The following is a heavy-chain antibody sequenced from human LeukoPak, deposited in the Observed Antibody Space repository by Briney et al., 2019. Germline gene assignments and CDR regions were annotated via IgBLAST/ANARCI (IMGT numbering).Heavy chain of an antibody. J-gene: IGHJ5*02. CDR2: INPNSGGT. D-gene: IGHD3-22*01. V-gene: IGHV1-2*02. CDR3: ARQNDYYDSSGYLNWFDP. Sequence: ASVKVSCKASGYTFTGYYMHWVRQTPGQGLEWMGWINPNSGGTNYAQKFQGRVTMTRDTSISTAYMELSRLRSDDTAVYYCARQNDYYDSSGYLNWFDPWGQGTLVTVSS. CDR1: GYTFTGYY.